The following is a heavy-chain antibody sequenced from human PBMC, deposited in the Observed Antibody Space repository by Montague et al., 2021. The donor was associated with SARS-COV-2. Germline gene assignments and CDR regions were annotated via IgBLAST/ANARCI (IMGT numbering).Heavy chain of an antibody. CDR2: VHYTGST. CDR1: GGSIRSYY. V-gene: IGHV4-59*01. CDR3: ARAQNICFIANCVNYFDL. Sequence: SETLSLTCEVFGGSIRSYYWSWIRQSPGKGLEWIGHVHYTGSTKYNPSLKTRVTLSLDTPKNHFSLRLNSVTAADTAVYYCARAQNICFIANCVNYFDLWGLGALVSVSS. D-gene: IGHD1-1*01. J-gene: IGHJ4*02.